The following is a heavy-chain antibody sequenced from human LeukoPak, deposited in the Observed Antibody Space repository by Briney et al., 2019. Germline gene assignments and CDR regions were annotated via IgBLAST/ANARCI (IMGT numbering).Heavy chain of an antibody. CDR1: GVTFSSYA. V-gene: IGHV3-23*01. J-gene: IGHJ4*02. CDR3: ANSEDIVVVEVG. D-gene: IGHD2-2*01. Sequence: PGGSLRLSCAASGVTFSSYAMSWVRQAPGKGLEWVSAISGSGGSTYYADSVKGRFTISRDNSKNTLYLQMNSLRAEDTAVYYCANSEDIVVVEVGWGQGTLVTVSS. CDR2: ISGSGGST.